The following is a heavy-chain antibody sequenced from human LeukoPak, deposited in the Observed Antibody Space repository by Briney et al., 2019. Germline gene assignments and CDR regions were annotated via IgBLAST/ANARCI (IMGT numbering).Heavy chain of an antibody. D-gene: IGHD6-19*01. CDR2: INHSGST. CDR1: GGSFSGYY. V-gene: IGHV4-34*01. Sequence: SETLSLTCAVYGGSFSGYYWSWIRQPPGKGLEWIGEINHSGSTNYNPSLKSRLTISVDTSKNQFSLKLSSVTAADTAMYYCARGVDSGWPHFDYWGQGTQVAVSS. CDR3: ARGVDSGWPHFDY. J-gene: IGHJ4*02.